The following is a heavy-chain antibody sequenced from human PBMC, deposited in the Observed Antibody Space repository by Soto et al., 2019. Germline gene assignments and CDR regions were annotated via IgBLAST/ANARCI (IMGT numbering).Heavy chain of an antibody. J-gene: IGHJ3*02. V-gene: IGHV3-30-3*01. Sequence: HPGGSLRLSCAASGFTFSSYAMHWVRQAPGKGLEWVAVISYDGSNKYYADSVKGRFTISRDNSKNTLYLQMNSLRAEDTAVYYCAREPYSSSWSNWDAFDIWGQGTMVTVSS. D-gene: IGHD6-13*01. CDR1: GFTFSSYA. CDR2: ISYDGSNK. CDR3: AREPYSSSWSNWDAFDI.